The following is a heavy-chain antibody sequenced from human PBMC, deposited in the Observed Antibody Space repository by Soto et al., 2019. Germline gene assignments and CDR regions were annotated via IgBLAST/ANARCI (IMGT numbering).Heavy chain of an antibody. Sequence: QVRLQESGPGLVKPSGTLSLTCLVSGGSMSSPNWWTWVRQAPVKGLEWIAEIHHSGATNYRPSLKSRAVISIDKSNNQFSLQLPSVTAADTAVYYCATGSPYYYGSGGMWDSWGRGALVTVSS. CDR1: GGSMSSPNW. CDR2: IHHSGAT. V-gene: IGHV4-4*02. CDR3: ATGSPYYYGSGGMWDS. J-gene: IGHJ4*02. D-gene: IGHD3-10*01.